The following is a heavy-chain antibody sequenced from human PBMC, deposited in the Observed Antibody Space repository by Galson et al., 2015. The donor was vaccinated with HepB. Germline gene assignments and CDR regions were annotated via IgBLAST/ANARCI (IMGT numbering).Heavy chain of an antibody. V-gene: IGHV1-69*13. CDR3: ARARSVLRFLEWLNGMDV. J-gene: IGHJ6*02. CDR1: GGTFSSYA. D-gene: IGHD3-3*01. Sequence: SVKVSCKASGGTFSSYAISWVRQAPGQGLEWMGGIIPIFGTANYAQKFQGRVTITADESTSTAYMELSSLRSEDTAVYYCARARSVLRFLEWLNGMDVWGQGTTVTVSS. CDR2: IIPIFGTA.